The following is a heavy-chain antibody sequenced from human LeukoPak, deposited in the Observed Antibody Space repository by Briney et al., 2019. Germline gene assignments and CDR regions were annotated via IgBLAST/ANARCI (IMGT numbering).Heavy chain of an antibody. J-gene: IGHJ4*02. V-gene: IGHV1-69*06. CDR1: GGTFSNYA. CDR3: VKLPTGVGELSFSF. CDR2: IIPIFNRT. Sequence: GASVKVSCKTSGGTFSNYAVNWVRQAPGQGLEWMGGIIPIFNRTNYAQKLQGRVTITADKSTSTAYMELSSLRAEDTAVYYCVKLPTGVGELSFSFWGQGTLVTVSS. D-gene: IGHD3-16*02.